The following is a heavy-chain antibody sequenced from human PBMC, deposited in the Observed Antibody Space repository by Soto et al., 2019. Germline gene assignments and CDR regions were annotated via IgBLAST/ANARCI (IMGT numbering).Heavy chain of an antibody. CDR1: GGTFSSYA. CDR3: AREGHGSSWSFFDY. D-gene: IGHD6-13*01. V-gene: IGHV1-69*06. CDR2: IIPIFGTA. J-gene: IGHJ4*02. Sequence: SVKVSCKASGGTFSSYAISWVRQAPGQGLEWMGGIIPIFGTANYAQKFQGRVTITADKSTSTAYMELSSLRSEDTAVYYCAREGHGSSWSFFDYWGQGTLVTVSS.